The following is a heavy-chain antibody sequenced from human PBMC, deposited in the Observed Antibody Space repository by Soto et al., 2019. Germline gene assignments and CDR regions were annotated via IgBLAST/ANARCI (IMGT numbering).Heavy chain of an antibody. CDR3: ARDRDFYCSSTTCYARAYAMDV. CDR2: IYSGGNT. CDR1: GFTVSSNY. D-gene: IGHD2-2*01. V-gene: IGHV3-66*01. Sequence: EVQLVEYGGGLVQPGGSLRLSCAASGFTVSSNYMTWVRQAPGKGLEWVSAIYSGGNTYYADSVKGRFTISRDNSKNTVYLQMNSLRAEDTAVYYCARDRDFYCSSTTCYARAYAMDVWGHGTTVTVSS. J-gene: IGHJ6*02.